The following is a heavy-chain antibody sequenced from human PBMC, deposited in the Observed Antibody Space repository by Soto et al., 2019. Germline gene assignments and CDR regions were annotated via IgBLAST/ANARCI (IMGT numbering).Heavy chain of an antibody. Sequence: PSETLSLTCTVSGGSMSRYYWTWIRQPPGKGLEWIGNIHYTGSTNYNPSLKSRVTILLGTSTSQFSLKVSSVTAVDTAVYYCARDLTISSTDGPLDPWGHGTLVTVSS. V-gene: IGHV4-59*01. CDR1: GGSMSRYY. CDR2: IHYTGST. D-gene: IGHD1-1*01. CDR3: ARDLTISSTDGPLDP. J-gene: IGHJ5*02.